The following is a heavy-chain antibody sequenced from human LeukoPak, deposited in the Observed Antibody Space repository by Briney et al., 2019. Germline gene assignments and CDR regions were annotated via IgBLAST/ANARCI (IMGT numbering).Heavy chain of an antibody. V-gene: IGHV3-23*01. CDR3: AKSRNYYGSGTFDY. D-gene: IGHD3-10*01. CDR2: ICGSGGST. CDR1: GFTFSSYA. J-gene: IGHJ4*02. Sequence: GGSLRLSCAASGFTFSSYAMSWVRQAPGKGLEWVSAICGSGGSTYYADSVKGRFTISRDNSKNTLYLQMNSLRAEDTAVYYCAKSRNYYGSGTFDYWGQETLVTVSS.